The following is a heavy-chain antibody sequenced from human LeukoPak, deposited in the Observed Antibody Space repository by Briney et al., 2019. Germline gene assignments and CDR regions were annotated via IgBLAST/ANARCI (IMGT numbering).Heavy chain of an antibody. CDR3: ATSITMVRGVIISGDWFDP. CDR2: ISAYNGAT. D-gene: IGHD3-10*01. V-gene: IGHV1-18*01. CDR1: GYTFNKEA. J-gene: IGHJ5*02. Sequence: ASVKVSCKAFGYTFNKEAISWVRQAPGQGVEWMGWISAYNGATKYADKFQDRFTMTTDPDTDTAYMDLRSLRSDDTALYYCATSITMVRGVIISGDWFDPWGQGTLVTVSS.